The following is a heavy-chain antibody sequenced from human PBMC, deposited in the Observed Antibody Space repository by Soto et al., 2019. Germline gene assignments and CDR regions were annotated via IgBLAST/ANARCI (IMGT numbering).Heavy chain of an antibody. Sequence: EVQLVESGGGLVQPGGSRRLSCAASGFTFSIYWMHWVRQAPGKGLVWVSRMNMDGSRTSYADFAKGRFTISRDDAKSTVYLQMSNLRAEDTAVYYCVRGDGDRYDGHGYLGRHWGQGTLVTVSS. CDR1: GFTFSIYW. V-gene: IGHV3-74*01. J-gene: IGHJ4*02. CDR3: VRGDGDRYDGHGYLGRH. CDR2: MNMDGSRT. D-gene: IGHD2-21*01.